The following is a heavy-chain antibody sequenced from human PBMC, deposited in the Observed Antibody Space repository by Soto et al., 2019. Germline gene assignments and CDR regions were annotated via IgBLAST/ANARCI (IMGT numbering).Heavy chain of an antibody. CDR2: ISSSSSYI. J-gene: IGHJ3*02. CDR3: AKDRILSDPNDAFDI. CDR1: GFTFSSYS. D-gene: IGHD2-15*01. Sequence: PGGSLRLSCAASGFTFSSYSMNWVRQAPGKGLEWVSSISSSSSYIYYADSVKGRFTISRDNSKNTLYLQMNSLRAEDTAVYYCAKDRILSDPNDAFDIWGQGTMVTVSS. V-gene: IGHV3-21*04.